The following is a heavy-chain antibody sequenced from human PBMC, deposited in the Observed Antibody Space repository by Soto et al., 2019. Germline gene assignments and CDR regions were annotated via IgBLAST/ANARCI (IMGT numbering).Heavy chain of an antibody. CDR1: GFTFSSYS. V-gene: IGHV3-21*01. CDR3: AILAHIVPRDEDDY. Sequence: EVQLVESGGGLVKPGRSLRLSCAASGFTFSSYSMNWVRQAPGKGLEWVSSISSSSSYIHYADSVKGRFTISRDNAKNSLYLQMNSLRAEDTAVYYCAILAHIVPRDEDDYWGQGTLVTVSS. CDR2: ISSSSSYI. D-gene: IGHD2-8*01. J-gene: IGHJ4*02.